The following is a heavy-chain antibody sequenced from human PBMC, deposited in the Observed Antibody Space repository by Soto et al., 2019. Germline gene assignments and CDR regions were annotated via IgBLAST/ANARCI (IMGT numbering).Heavy chain of an antibody. J-gene: IGHJ6*02. CDR1: GFSFRSYA. D-gene: IGHD6-19*01. CDR2: ILYDGSNK. V-gene: IGHV3-33*01. Sequence: GWSLRLSCAASGFSFRSYAMHWVRHAPGKGLEWVAVILYDGSNKHFADSVKGRFTVSRDNSKNTLYLQMNSLRAEDTAVYYFERELVLSSTHVYYYHGMDVWGQGTTVTVS. CDR3: ERELVLSSTHVYYYHGMDV.